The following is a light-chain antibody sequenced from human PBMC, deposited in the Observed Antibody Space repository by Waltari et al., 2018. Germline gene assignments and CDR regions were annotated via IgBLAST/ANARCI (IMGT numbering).Light chain of an antibody. CDR1: SSAIGRNT. V-gene: IGLV1-44*01. CDR2: SNY. J-gene: IGLJ3*02. Sequence: QSVPTQPPSVSGTPGQRVTISCSGSSSAIGRNTVNWYQHLPGTAPKLLIYSNYQRPSGVPDRFSGSKSGTSASLAISGLQSEDEAVYYCATWDDSLDTPVFGGGTKLTVL. CDR3: ATWDDSLDTPV.